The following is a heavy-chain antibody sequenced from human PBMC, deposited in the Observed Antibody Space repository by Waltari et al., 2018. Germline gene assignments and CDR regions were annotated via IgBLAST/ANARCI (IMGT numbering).Heavy chain of an antibody. D-gene: IGHD5-12*01. J-gene: IGHJ4*02. CDR1: AYSLTSFW. Sequence: EVQLVQSGAEVKEPGDSLKISCKNSAYSLTSFWIGWVRQMPGKGLEWMGFTYPGDSETSYSPSFQGQVTMSVDQSINTGGLHWNTLKASDTAMYYCGGGWRQLGEGSVFWCQGTLVTVSS. V-gene: IGHV5-51*03. CDR2: TYPGDSET. CDR3: GGGWRQLGEGSVF.